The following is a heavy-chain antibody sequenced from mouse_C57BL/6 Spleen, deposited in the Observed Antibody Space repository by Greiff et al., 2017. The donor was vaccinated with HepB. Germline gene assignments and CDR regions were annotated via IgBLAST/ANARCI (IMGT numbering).Heavy chain of an antibody. J-gene: IGHJ3*01. CDR2: IYPGSGST. D-gene: IGHD1-1*01. V-gene: IGHV1-55*01. CDR3: AINERGDGGRFAY. CDR1: GYTFTSYW. Sequence: QVQLQQPGAELVKPGASVKMSCKASGYTFTSYWITWVKQRPGQGLEWIGDIYPGSGSTNYNEKFKSKATLTVDTSSSTAYMQLSSLTSEDSAVYYCAINERGDGGRFAYWGQGTLVTVSA.